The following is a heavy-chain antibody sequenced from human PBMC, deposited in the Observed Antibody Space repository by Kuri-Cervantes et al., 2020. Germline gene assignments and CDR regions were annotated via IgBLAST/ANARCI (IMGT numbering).Heavy chain of an antibody. CDR2: ISYDGGNK. Sequence: GGSLRLSCAASGLTFSSYALHWVRQAPGKGLEWVAVISYDGGNKYYAESLKGRFTISRDNSKNTLYLQMNSLRADDTAVYYCARGPKRGVGFSDSLFDYWGQGTLVTVSS. CDR3: ARGPKRGVGFSDSLFDY. D-gene: IGHD2-21*01. CDR1: GLTFSSYA. V-gene: IGHV3-30*01. J-gene: IGHJ4*02.